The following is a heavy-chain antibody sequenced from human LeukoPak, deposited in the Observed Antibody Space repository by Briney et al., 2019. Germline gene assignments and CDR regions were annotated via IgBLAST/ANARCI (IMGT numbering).Heavy chain of an antibody. Sequence: GGSLRLSCAASGFTFSSYWMSWVRQAPGKGLAWVASLKQDGSEKYYVDSVKGRFTISRDNAKKSLYLQMNSLRAEDTAVYYCALGDVVVTAAIDYWGQGTLVTVSS. J-gene: IGHJ4*02. V-gene: IGHV3-7*01. CDR1: GFTFSSYW. CDR3: ALGDVVVTAAIDY. CDR2: LKQDGSEK. D-gene: IGHD2-2*02.